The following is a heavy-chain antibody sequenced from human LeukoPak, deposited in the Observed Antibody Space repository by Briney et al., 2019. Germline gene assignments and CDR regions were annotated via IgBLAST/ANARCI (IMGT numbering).Heavy chain of an antibody. D-gene: IGHD4-23*01. V-gene: IGHV3-7*04. CDR1: GFTFSTYW. CDR2: IKQDGSEK. CDR3: ARAPYGGNFFDY. Sequence: GGSLRLSCAASGFTFSTYWLSWVRQAPGKGLEWVANIKQDGSEKYYVDSVKGRFTIPRDNAKNSLYLQMNSLRAEDTAVYYCARAPYGGNFFDYWGQGTLVNVSS. J-gene: IGHJ4*02.